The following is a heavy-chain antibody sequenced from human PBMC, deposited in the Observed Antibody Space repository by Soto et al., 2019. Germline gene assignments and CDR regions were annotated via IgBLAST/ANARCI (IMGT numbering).Heavy chain of an antibody. CDR1: GYSFAGYW. J-gene: IGHJ4*02. Sequence: GESLKISCKGSGYSFAGYWITWVRQKPGKGLEWMGRIDPSDSQTYYSPSFRGHVTISVTKSITTVFLQWSSLRASDAAMYYCARQIYDSDTGPNFQYYFDSWGQGTPVTVSS. CDR3: ARQIYDSDTGPNFQYYFDS. V-gene: IGHV5-10-1*01. D-gene: IGHD3-22*01. CDR2: IDPSDSQT.